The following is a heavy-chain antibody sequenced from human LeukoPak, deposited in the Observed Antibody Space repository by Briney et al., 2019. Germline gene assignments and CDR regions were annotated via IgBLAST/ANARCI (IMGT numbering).Heavy chain of an antibody. D-gene: IGHD4-23*01. CDR3: ARLTTVVTPYAFDV. Sequence: ASVKVSCKASGYTSTHYYVHWVRQAPGQGLEWMGWINPNSGATYFAQNFQGRVTMTGDTSITTAYMELSGLRSDDTAVYYCARLTTVVTPYAFDVWGQGTMVTVSS. V-gene: IGHV1-2*02. CDR2: INPNSGAT. CDR1: GYTSTHYY. J-gene: IGHJ3*01.